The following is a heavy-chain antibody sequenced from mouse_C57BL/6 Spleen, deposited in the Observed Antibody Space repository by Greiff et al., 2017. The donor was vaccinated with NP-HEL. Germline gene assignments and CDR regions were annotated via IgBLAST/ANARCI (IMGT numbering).Heavy chain of an antibody. D-gene: IGHD1-1*01. V-gene: IGHV5-9-1*02. CDR3: TGAVVDGDYAMDY. CDR2: ISSGGDYI. J-gene: IGHJ4*01. Sequence: EVQRVESGEGLVKPGGSLKLSCAASGFTFSSYAMSWVRQTPEKRLEWVAYISSGGDYIYYADTVKGRFTISRDNARNTLYLQMSSLKSEDTAMYYCTGAVVDGDYAMDYWGQGTSVTVSS. CDR1: GFTFSSYA.